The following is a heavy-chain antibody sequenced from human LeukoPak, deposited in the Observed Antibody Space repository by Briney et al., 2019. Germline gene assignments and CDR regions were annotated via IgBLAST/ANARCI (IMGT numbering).Heavy chain of an antibody. Sequence: QPGGSLRLSCAASGFTVSSNYMSWVRQAPGKGLEGVSVIYSGGSTYYADSAKGRFTITRDNYKNTLYLQKKSLRAEDTAVYYCARAGNGGDFDYWGQGTLVTVSS. J-gene: IGHJ4*02. V-gene: IGHV3-53*01. CDR1: GFTVSSNY. CDR3: ARAGNGGDFDY. CDR2: IYSGGST. D-gene: IGHD2-21*01.